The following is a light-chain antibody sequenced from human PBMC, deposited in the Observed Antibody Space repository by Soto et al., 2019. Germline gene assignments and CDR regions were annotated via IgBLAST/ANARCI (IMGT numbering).Light chain of an antibody. CDR2: AAS. J-gene: IGKJ3*01. CDR1: QTIMTY. Sequence: DIQMTQSPSTLSASVGDEVTITCRASQTIMTYLNWYQPKPGKPPRLLIYAASSLQSGVPSRFSGSRSGTDFTLTVSSLQPEDFATYYCQQFDDYPFTFGPGTKVDIK. V-gene: IGKV1-39*01. CDR3: QQFDDYPFT.